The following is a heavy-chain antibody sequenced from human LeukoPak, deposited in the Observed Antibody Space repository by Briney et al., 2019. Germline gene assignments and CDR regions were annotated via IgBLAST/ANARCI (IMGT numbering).Heavy chain of an antibody. CDR2: IIPIFGVA. D-gene: IGHD3-3*01. J-gene: IGHJ4*02. CDR1: GGIFSNYA. Sequence: SVKVSCKASGGIFSNYAISWVRQAPGQGLEWMGGIIPIFGVAKYAQKFQGRVTIIADESASTAYMELSSLRPEDTAVYYCAKVSVRFLEWLHFDYWGQGNMVTVSS. CDR3: AKVSVRFLEWLHFDY. V-gene: IGHV1-69*13.